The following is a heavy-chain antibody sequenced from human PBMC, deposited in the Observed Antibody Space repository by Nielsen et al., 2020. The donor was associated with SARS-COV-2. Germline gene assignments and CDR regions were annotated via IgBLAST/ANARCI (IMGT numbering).Heavy chain of an antibody. Sequence: ASVKVSCKVSGDTLTKLSMHWVRQAPGKGLEWMGGFDPEDGETIYAQKFQGRVTMTEDTSTDTAYMELSSLRSEDTAVYYCATTSAILWFGRRGWFDPWGQGTLVTVSS. CDR1: GDTLTKLS. CDR2: FDPEDGET. CDR3: ATTSAILWFGRRGWFDP. J-gene: IGHJ5*02. D-gene: IGHD3-10*01. V-gene: IGHV1-24*01.